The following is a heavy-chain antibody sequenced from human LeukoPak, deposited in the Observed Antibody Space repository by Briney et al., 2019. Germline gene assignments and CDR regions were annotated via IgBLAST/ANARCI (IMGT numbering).Heavy chain of an antibody. CDR3: ARTYGGYYYGMDV. J-gene: IGHJ6*02. CDR2: IYYSGIS. V-gene: IGHV4-39*01. Sequence: SETLSLTCTASGGSTSSSSYYWGWICQPPGKGLEWISNIYYSGISYYNPSLKSRVTISVDTSKNQFSLNLSSVTAADTAVYYCARTYGGYYYGMDVWGQGTTVTVSS. CDR1: GGSTSSSSYY. D-gene: IGHD3-10*01.